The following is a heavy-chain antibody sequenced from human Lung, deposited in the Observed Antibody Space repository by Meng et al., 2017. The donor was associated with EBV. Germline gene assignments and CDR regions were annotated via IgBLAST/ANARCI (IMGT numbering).Heavy chain of an antibody. D-gene: IGHD2-15*01. J-gene: IGHJ4*02. Sequence: QGQRVQLGAEVKKPGSSVKSPCKASGGTFSSYAISWVRQAPGQGLEWMGGIIPIFGTANYAQKFQGRVTITADESTSTAYMELSSLRSEDTAVYYCAREGLKDGGYYFDYWGQGTLVTVSS. CDR3: AREGLKDGGYYFDY. V-gene: IGHV1-69*01. CDR1: GGTFSSYA. CDR2: IIPIFGTA.